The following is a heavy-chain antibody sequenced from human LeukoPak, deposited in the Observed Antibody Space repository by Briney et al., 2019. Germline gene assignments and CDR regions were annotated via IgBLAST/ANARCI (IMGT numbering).Heavy chain of an antibody. J-gene: IGHJ4*02. CDR3: ARTYSGTATWDY. Sequence: GGSLRLSCAASGFTFSSYCMSWVRQAPGKGLEWVANINQDGSGKYYVDSVKGRSTVSRDNAKYSLYLQMDSLRAEDTAVYYCARTYSGTATWDYWGQGTLVTVSS. CDR1: GFTFSSYC. CDR2: INQDGSGK. D-gene: IGHD5-24*01. V-gene: IGHV3-7*02.